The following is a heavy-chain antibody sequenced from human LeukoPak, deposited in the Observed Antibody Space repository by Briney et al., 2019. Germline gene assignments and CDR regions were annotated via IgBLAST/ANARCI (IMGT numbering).Heavy chain of an antibody. J-gene: IGHJ6*02. Sequence: GGSLRLSCAASGFTFSSYGMHWVRQAPGKGLDWVAVIWYDGSNKYYADSVKGRFTISRDNSKNTLYLQMNSLRAEDTAVYYCARDLPSGYSYYYYGMDVWGQGTTVTVSS. CDR1: GFTFSSYG. V-gene: IGHV3-33*01. D-gene: IGHD3-10*01. CDR3: ARDLPSGYSYYYYGMDV. CDR2: IWYDGSNK.